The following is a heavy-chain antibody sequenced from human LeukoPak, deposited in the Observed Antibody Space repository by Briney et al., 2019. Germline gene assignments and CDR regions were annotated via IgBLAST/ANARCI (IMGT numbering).Heavy chain of an antibody. CDR3: VRAIGSNTL. V-gene: IGHV3-7*01. CDR2: IKQDGTEK. CDR1: GFTFTDSW. Sequence: GGSLRLSCAVSGFTFTDSWMTWVRQAPGKGLEWVANIKQDGTEKYFVDSVKGRFTISRDNAKNSLYLQMNSLRAEDTAVYFCVRAIGSNTLWGQGTLVTVSS. D-gene: IGHD4-23*01. J-gene: IGHJ4*02.